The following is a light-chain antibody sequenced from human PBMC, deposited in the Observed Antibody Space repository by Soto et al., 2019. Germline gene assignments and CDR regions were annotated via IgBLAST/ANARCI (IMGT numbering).Light chain of an antibody. V-gene: IGKV1-5*03. J-gene: IGKJ1*01. Sequence: DIQMTQSPSTLFASVGDRVTITCRASQSISSWLAWYQQKPGKAPNLLIYKASTLQTGVPSRFSGSGSRTEFTLTINSLQPDDFATYYCQQYDIYWTFGQGTKVDIK. CDR1: QSISSW. CDR3: QQYDIYWT. CDR2: KAS.